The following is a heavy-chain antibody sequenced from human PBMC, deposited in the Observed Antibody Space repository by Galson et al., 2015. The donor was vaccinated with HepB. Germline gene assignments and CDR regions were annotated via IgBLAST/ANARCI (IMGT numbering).Heavy chain of an antibody. CDR2: ISYDGSNK. V-gene: IGHV3-30*03. Sequence: SLRLSCAASGFTFSSYGMHWVRQAPGKGLEWVAVISYDGSNKYYADPVKGRFTISRDNSKNTPYLQMNSLRAEDTARYYCARSWAGARGWYSFDIWGQGTMVTVSS. J-gene: IGHJ3*02. CDR1: GFTFSSYG. D-gene: IGHD6-19*01. CDR3: ARSWAGARGWYSFDI.